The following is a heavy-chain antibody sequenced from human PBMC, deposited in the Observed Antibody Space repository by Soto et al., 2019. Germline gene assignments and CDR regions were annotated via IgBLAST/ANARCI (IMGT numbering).Heavy chain of an antibody. J-gene: IGHJ4*02. D-gene: IGHD3-9*01. CDR2: IYSGGST. V-gene: IGHV3-53*04. CDR1: GFTVSSNY. Sequence: GGSLRLSCAASGFTVSSNYMSWVRQAPGKGLEWVSVIYSGGSTYYADSVKGRFTISRQNSKNTLYLQMNSLRAEDTAVYYCATENYDILTGYFVHWGQGTLVTVSS. CDR3: ATENYDILTGYFVH.